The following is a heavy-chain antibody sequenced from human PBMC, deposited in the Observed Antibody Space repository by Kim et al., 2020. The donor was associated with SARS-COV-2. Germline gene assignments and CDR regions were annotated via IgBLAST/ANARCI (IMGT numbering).Heavy chain of an antibody. Sequence: GGSLRLSCAASGFTFSRYWMSWVRQAPGKGLEWVANIKQDGSEKHYVDSVKGRFTISRDNARNSLYLQMNSLRAEDTAVYYCARDCSSYDYDSSGYCYFDYWGQGTLVTVSS. D-gene: IGHD3-22*01. V-gene: IGHV3-7*03. CDR1: GFTFSRYW. CDR2: IKQDGSEK. J-gene: IGHJ4*02. CDR3: ARDCSSYDYDSSGYCYFDY.